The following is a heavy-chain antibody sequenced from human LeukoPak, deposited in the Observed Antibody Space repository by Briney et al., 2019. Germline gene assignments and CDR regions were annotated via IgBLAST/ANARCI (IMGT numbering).Heavy chain of an antibody. D-gene: IGHD3-22*01. CDR2: IKSKTDGGTT. J-gene: IGHJ4*02. Sequence: GGSLRLSCAASAFPFSSHAMNWVRQAPGKGLEWVGRIKSKTDGGTTDYAAPVKGRFTISRDDSKNTLYLQMNSLKTEDTAVYYCSTTYYYDSSEGYWGQGTLVTVSS. CDR3: STTYYYDSSEGY. V-gene: IGHV3-15*07. CDR1: AFPFSSHA.